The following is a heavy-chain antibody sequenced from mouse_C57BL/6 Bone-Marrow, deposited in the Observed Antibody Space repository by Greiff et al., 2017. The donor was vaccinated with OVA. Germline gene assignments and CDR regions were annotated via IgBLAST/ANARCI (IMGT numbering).Heavy chain of an antibody. CDR3: ARNYGSTFAY. Sequence: LVESGPELVKPGASVKISCKASGYAFSSSWMNWVKQRPGKGLEWIGRIYPGDGDTNYNGKFKGKATLTADKSSSTAYMQLSSLTSEDSAVYFCARNYGSTFAYWGQGTLVTVSA. D-gene: IGHD1-1*01. V-gene: IGHV1-82*01. CDR1: GYAFSSSW. J-gene: IGHJ3*01. CDR2: IYPGDGDT.